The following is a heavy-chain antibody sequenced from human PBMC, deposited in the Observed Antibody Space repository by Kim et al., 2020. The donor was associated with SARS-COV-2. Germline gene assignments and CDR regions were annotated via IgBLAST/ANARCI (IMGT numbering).Heavy chain of an antibody. J-gene: IGHJ6*02. V-gene: IGHV3-49*03. D-gene: IGHD2-2*01. Sequence: GGSLRLSCTASGFTFGDYAMSWFRQAPGKGLEWVGFIRSKAYGGTTEYAASVKGRFTISRDDSKSIAYLQMNSLKTEDTAVYYCTRERVEAYYYDYDGMGVWGQGTTVTVSS. CDR3: TRERVEAYYYDYDGMGV. CDR2: IRSKAYGGTT. CDR1: GFTFGDYA.